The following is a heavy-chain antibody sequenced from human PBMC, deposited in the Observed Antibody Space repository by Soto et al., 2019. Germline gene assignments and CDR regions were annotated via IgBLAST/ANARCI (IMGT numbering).Heavy chain of an antibody. CDR3: AITSVADASFDY. CDR2: IPVIGERR. CDR1: GFTFSNYG. J-gene: IGHJ4*02. D-gene: IGHD5-12*01. V-gene: IGHV3-23*01. Sequence: GGSLRLSCAASGFTFSNYGMSWVRQAPGKGLEWVAGIPVIGERRYYADSVKGRFTISRDNSKSTLFLHMNSLKKEDTAVYYCAITSVADASFDYWGQGTLVTVSS.